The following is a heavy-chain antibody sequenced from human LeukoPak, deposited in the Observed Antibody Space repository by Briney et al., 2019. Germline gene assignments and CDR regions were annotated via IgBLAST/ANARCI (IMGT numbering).Heavy chain of an antibody. CDR3: ARDRGWYAHNYYYYGMDV. D-gene: IGHD6-19*01. Sequence: ASVKVSCKASGYTFRSYGISWVRQAPGQGLEWMGWISAYNGNTNYAQKLQGRVTMTTDTSTSTAYMELRSLRSDDTAVYYCARDRGWYAHNYYYYGMDVWGQGTTVTVSS. CDR1: GYTFRSYG. V-gene: IGHV1-18*01. CDR2: ISAYNGNT. J-gene: IGHJ6*02.